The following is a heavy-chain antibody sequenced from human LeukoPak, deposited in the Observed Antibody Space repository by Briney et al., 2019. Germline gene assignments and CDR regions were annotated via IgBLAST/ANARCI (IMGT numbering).Heavy chain of an antibody. D-gene: IGHD5-18*01. CDR3: ATSKVDTALDY. Sequence: ASVKVSCKASGYTFTSNGISWVRQAPGQGLEWMGWISAYNGNINYAQKLQGRVTMTTDTSTSTAYMELRSLRSDDTAVYYCATSKVDTALDYWGQGTLVTVSS. CDR1: GYTFTSNG. V-gene: IGHV1-18*01. CDR2: ISAYNGNI. J-gene: IGHJ4*02.